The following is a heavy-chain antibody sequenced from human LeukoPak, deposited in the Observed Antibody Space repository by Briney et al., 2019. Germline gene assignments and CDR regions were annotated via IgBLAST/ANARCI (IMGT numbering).Heavy chain of an antibody. V-gene: IGHV3-23*01. D-gene: IGHD2-15*01. J-gene: IGHJ6*03. CDR1: GFTFSRSA. Sequence: GGSLRLSCAASGFTFSRSAMSWVRQAPGKGLEWVSPISDSGHSTYYADSVKGRFTISRDNFKNTLSLQMSSLRGEDTAVYYCAKCGLLTNYYYYYMDVWGKGATVTVSS. CDR2: ISDSGHST. CDR3: AKCGLLTNYYYYYMDV.